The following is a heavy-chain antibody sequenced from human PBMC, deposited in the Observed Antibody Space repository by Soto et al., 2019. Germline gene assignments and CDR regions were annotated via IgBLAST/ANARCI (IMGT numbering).Heavy chain of an antibody. D-gene: IGHD2-2*01. J-gene: IGHJ4*02. V-gene: IGHV1-18*01. CDR3: ARVQSLGYCRSASCYDVFDH. CDR2: ISVDNGDT. Sequence: QVHLVQSGPEVKEPGASVRVSCKASGYTFNSAGLAWVRQAPGQGLECMGWISVDNGDTKYAQKFQGRVTMTTDTSTTTAYMDLRGLKSDDTAVFYCARVQSLGYCRSASCYDVFDHWGQGTLVTVSS. CDR1: GYTFNSAG.